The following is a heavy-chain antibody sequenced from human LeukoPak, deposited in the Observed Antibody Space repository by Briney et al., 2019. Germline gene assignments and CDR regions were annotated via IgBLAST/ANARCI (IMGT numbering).Heavy chain of an antibody. J-gene: IGHJ4*02. D-gene: IGHD6-13*01. Sequence: SETLSLTCAVYGGSFSGYYWSWIRQPPGKGLEWIGEINHSGSTNYNPSLKSRVTISVDTSKNQFSLKLSSVTAADTAVYYCARGPLGEGIAAAGFDYWGQGTLVTVSS. CDR1: GGSFSGYY. CDR3: ARGPLGEGIAAAGFDY. V-gene: IGHV4-34*01. CDR2: INHSGST.